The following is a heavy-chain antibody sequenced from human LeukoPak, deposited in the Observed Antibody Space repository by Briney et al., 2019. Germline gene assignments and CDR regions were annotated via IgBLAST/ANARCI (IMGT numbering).Heavy chain of an antibody. CDR2: IYYSGST. CDR3: SRTFPSPRRGGRYFLDY. Sequence: SETLSLTCTVSGGSISSYYWSWIRHPPGKGLEWIGYIYYSGSTNYNPSLKSRVTISVDTSKNQFSLKLSSVTAADTAVYYCSRTFPSPRRGGRYFLDYWGQGTLVTVSS. J-gene: IGHJ4*02. CDR1: GGSISSYY. D-gene: IGHD3-10*01. V-gene: IGHV4-59*01.